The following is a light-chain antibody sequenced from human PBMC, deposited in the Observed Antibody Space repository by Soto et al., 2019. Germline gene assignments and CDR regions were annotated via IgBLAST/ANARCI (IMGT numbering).Light chain of an antibody. J-gene: IGKJ1*01. CDR3: LQDYDYPRT. V-gene: IGKV1-6*01. CDR2: AAS. CDR1: QGIRND. Sequence: AIQMTQSPSSLSASVGDRVTITCRASQGIRNDLGWYQQKPGKAPKLLIYAASSLQSGVPSRFSGSGAGTDFTLTISSLQPEDFETDYCLQDYDYPRTFGQGTKVDIK.